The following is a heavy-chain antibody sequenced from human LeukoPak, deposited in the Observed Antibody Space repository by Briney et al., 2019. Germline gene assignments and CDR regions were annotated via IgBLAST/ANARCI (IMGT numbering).Heavy chain of an antibody. CDR1: GGTFISYA. CDR2: IIPIFGTA. CDR3: ARVAGERWLREDAFDI. D-gene: IGHD5-12*01. Sequence: SVKVSCKASGGTFISYAVSWVRQAPGQGLEWMGGIIPIFGTANYAQKFQGRVTITADESTSTAYMELSSLRSEDTAVYYCARVAGERWLREDAFDIWGQGTMVTVSS. J-gene: IGHJ3*02. V-gene: IGHV1-69*13.